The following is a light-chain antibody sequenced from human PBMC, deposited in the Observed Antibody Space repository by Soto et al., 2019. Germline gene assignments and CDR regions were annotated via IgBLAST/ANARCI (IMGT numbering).Light chain of an antibody. CDR2: DNN. Sequence: QSVLTQPPSVSAAPGQRVTISCSGSNSNIGNNYVSWYQQLPGTAPKLLIYDNNKRPSGIPDRFSGSKSGTSATLDITGLQTGDEADYYCGTRDSSRIGYVFGTGTMVTVL. CDR1: NSNIGNNY. J-gene: IGLJ1*01. CDR3: GTRDSSRIGYV. V-gene: IGLV1-51*01.